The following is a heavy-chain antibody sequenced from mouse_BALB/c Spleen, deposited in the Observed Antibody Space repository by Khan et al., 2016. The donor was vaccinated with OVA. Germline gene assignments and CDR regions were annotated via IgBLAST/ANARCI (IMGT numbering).Heavy chain of an antibody. D-gene: IGHD2-14*01. Sequence: QIQLVQSGPELKKPGETVKISCKASGYTFTNYGMNWVKQAPGKGLKWMGWINTYTGAPTYAADFKGRFAFSLETSASTAYLRITNLKNEDTATYFCARVGYSGTMDYWGQGTSVTVSS. J-gene: IGHJ4*01. CDR3: ARVGYSGTMDY. CDR2: INTYTGAP. V-gene: IGHV9-3-1*01. CDR1: GYTFTNYG.